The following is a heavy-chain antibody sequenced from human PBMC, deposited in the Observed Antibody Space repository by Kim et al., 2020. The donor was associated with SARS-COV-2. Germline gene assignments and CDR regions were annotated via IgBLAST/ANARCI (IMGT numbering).Heavy chain of an antibody. J-gene: IGHJ3*02. D-gene: IGHD3-10*01. CDR2: IYSGGST. Sequence: GGSLRLSCAASGFTVSSNYMSLVRQAPGKGLEWVSVIYSGGSTYYADSVKGRFTISRDNSKNTRYLQMNSLRADDTAVYYCARDFITMVRGVIADAFYIWGQRTVGTLSS. CDR3: ARDFITMVRGVIADAFYI. V-gene: IGHV3-66*01. CDR1: GFTVSSNY.